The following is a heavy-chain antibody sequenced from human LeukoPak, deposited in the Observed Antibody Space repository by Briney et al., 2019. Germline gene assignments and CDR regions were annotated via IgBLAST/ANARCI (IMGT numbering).Heavy chain of an antibody. CDR3: AKGVLRGYTYGLDY. CDR2: ISISGGST. Sequence: GGSLRLSCAASGFTFTAYAMSWVRQAPGKGLEWVSGISISGGSTYYADSVKGRFTISRDNSKNMLYLQMNSLRAEDTAVYYCAKGVLRGYTYGLDYWGQGTLVTVSS. D-gene: IGHD5-18*01. CDR1: GFTFTAYA. J-gene: IGHJ4*02. V-gene: IGHV3-23*01.